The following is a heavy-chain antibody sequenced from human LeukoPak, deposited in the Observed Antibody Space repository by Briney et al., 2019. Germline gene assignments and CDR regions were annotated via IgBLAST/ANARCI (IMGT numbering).Heavy chain of an antibody. J-gene: IGHJ4*02. CDR3: ARAFQNYYDSSGYYL. CDR2: IPIFGTA. D-gene: IGHD3-22*01. V-gene: IGHV1-69*05. Sequence: IPIFGTANYAQKFQGRVTLTTDQSTSTAYMELSSLRSEDTAVYYCARAFQNYYDSSGYYLWGQGTLVTVSS.